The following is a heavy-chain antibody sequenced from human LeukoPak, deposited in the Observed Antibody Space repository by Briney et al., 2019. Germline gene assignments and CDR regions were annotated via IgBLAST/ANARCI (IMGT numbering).Heavy chain of an antibody. CDR2: ISGNGGST. V-gene: IGHV3-23*01. CDR3: AKDRSSWYYPFDY. D-gene: IGHD6-13*01. Sequence: GGSLRLSCGASGFNFSSYVMNWVRQAPGRGLEWVSAISGNGGSTYYADSVKGRFTISRDNSKNTVYLQMNSLRVEDAAVYYCAKDRSSWYYPFDYWGQGSLVTVSS. CDR1: GFNFSSYV. J-gene: IGHJ4*02.